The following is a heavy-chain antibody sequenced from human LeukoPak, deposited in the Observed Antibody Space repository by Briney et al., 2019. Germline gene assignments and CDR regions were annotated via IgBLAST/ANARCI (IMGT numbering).Heavy chain of an antibody. V-gene: IGHV4-4*07. J-gene: IGHJ5*02. CDR2: IYTSGST. CDR1: GGSISSYY. D-gene: IGHD2-21*02. Sequence: PSETLSLTCTVSGGSISSYYWSWIRQPAGKGLEWIGRIYTSGSTNYNPSLKSRVTMSVDTSKNQFSLKLSSVTAADTAVYYCARDVVVVTAILINWFDPWGQGTLVTVS. CDR3: ARDVVVVTAILINWFDP.